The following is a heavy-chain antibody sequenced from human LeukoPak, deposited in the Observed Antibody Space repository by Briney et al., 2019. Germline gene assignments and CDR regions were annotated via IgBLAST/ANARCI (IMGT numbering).Heavy chain of an antibody. D-gene: IGHD4-11*01. V-gene: IGHV3-74*01. CDR1: GFTFSTYW. CDR2: INPDGTTT. Sequence: GGSLRLSCAASGFTFSTYWMHWVRQAPGKGLVWVSRINPDGTTTSYADSVKGRFTISRDNAKDTVYLQMNSLRAEDTAVYYCARAAYSNYYYYYMDVWGKGTTVTVSS. CDR3: ARAAYSNYYYYYMDV. J-gene: IGHJ6*03.